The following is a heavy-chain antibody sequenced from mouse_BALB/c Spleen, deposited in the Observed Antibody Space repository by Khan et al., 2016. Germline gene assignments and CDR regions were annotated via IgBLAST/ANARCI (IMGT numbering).Heavy chain of an antibody. V-gene: IGHV1S81*02. D-gene: IGHD1-1*01. Sequence: QVQLKQSGAELVKAGASVKMSCKASGYTFTSYWMHWVKQRLGQGLEWFAETNPTNGRTYYNEKFKSKATLTVDKSSSTAYMLLSGPTFEDSAVYYCARMKKILATYFDYWGQGTTLTVSS. J-gene: IGHJ2*01. CDR3: ARMKKILATYFDY. CDR2: TNPTNGRT. CDR1: GYTFTSYW.